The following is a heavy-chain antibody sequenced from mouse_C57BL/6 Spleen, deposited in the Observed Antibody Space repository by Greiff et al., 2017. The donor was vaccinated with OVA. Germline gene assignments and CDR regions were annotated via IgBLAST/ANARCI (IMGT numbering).Heavy chain of an antibody. J-gene: IGHJ4*01. CDR2: IYPGSGST. D-gene: IGHD1-1*01. V-gene: IGHV1-55*01. CDR1: GYTFTSYW. Sequence: QVQLQQPGAELVKPGASVKMSCKASGYTFTSYWITWVKQRPGQGLEWIGDIYPGSGSTNYNEKFKSKATLTVDTSSSTAYMQLSSLTSEDSAVYDCALYYGSSYDAMDYWGQGTSVTVSS. CDR3: ALYYGSSYDAMDY.